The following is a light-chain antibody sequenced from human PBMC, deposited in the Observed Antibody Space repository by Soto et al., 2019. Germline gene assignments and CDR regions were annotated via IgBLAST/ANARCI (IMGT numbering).Light chain of an antibody. J-gene: IGLJ2*01. CDR1: SSDVGGYNY. CDR3: ISYAGSNNFGVV. CDR2: EVS. V-gene: IGLV2-8*01. Sequence: QSALTQPPSASGSPGQSVTISCTGTSSDVGGYNYVSWYQQHPGKAPKLMIYEVSKRPSGVPDRFSGSKSGNTASLTVSGLQAEDEADYYCISYAGSNNFGVVFGGGPKLTVL.